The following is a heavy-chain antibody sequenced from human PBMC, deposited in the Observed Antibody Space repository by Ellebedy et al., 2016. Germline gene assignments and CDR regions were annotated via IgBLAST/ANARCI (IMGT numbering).Heavy chain of an antibody. Sequence: GGSLRLXXAASGFTFSSYSMNWVRQAPGKGLEWVSSISSSSSYIYYADSVKGRFTISRDNAKNSLYLQMNSLRAEDTAVYYCAREMATIGLYYFDYWGQGTLVTVSS. J-gene: IGHJ4*02. CDR2: ISSSSSYI. V-gene: IGHV3-21*01. CDR1: GFTFSSYS. CDR3: AREMATIGLYYFDY. D-gene: IGHD5-24*01.